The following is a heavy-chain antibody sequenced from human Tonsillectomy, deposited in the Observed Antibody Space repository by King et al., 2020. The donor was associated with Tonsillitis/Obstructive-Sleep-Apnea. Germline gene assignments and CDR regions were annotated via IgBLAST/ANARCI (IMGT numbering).Heavy chain of an antibody. CDR2: ISISSSTI. J-gene: IGHJ4*02. CDR1: GFTFSSYS. Sequence: VQLVESGGGLVQPGGSLRLSCAGSGFTFSSYSMNWVRQAPGNGLEWVSYISISSSTIYYADYVKGRFTISRDNAKNSLYLQMNSLRDEDTAVYYCARDPRRGSSSLDYWGQGILVTVSS. V-gene: IGHV3-48*02. D-gene: IGHD6-13*01. CDR3: ARDPRRGSSSLDY.